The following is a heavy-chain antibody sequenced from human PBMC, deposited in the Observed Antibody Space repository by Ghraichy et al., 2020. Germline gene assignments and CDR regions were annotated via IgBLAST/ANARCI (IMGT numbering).Heavy chain of an antibody. V-gene: IGHV4-28*01. CDR3: ARLGYCSSTSCSHFDY. D-gene: IGHD2-2*01. Sequence: SETLSLTCAVSGYSISSSNWWGWIRQPPGKGLEWIGYIYYSGSTYYNPSLKSRVTMSVDTSKNQFSLKLSSVTAVDTAVYYCARLGYCSSTSCSHFDYWGQGTLVTVSS. J-gene: IGHJ4*02. CDR1: GYSISSSNW. CDR2: IYYSGST.